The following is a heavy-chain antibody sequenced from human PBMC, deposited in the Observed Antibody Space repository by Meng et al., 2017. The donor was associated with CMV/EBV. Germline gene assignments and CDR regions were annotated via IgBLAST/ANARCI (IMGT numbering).Heavy chain of an antibody. CDR3: VRDSFPYSSDN. CDR1: AFTFSDYW. CDR2: INQDANDK. V-gene: IGHV3-7*01. D-gene: IGHD2-15*01. Sequence: GGSLRLSCAASAFTFSDYWMTWVRQAPGKGLEWVASINQDANDKYYLDSVKGRFTISRDNANNALYLQMNSLRADDTAIYYCVRDSFPYSSDNWGQGTLVTVSS. J-gene: IGHJ4*02.